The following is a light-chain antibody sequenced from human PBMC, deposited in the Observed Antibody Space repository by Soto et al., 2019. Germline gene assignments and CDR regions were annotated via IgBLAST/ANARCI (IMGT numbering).Light chain of an antibody. CDR3: AAWDDSLSAVV. V-gene: IGLV1-47*02. Sequence: QSALTQPPSASGTPGQRVTISCSGSSSNIGSNYVYWYQQLPGTAPKLLIYSNNHRPSGVPDRFSGSKSGTSASLAISGLRSEDEAEYYCAAWDDSLSAVVFGGGTKLTVL. CDR2: SNN. CDR1: SSNIGSNY. J-gene: IGLJ2*01.